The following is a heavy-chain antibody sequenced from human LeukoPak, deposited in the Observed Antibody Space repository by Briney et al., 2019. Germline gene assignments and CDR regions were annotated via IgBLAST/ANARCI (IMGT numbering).Heavy chain of an antibody. Sequence: GGSLRLSCAASGFTFSSYEMNWVRQAPGRGLEWLSYSYITTSGAATFYAESVKGRFTISRDNVKNSLYLQMNSLRAEDTAVYYCAREDAKNALDLWGQGTMVTVSS. J-gene: IGHJ3*01. CDR3: AREDAKNALDL. D-gene: IGHD2-2*01. CDR1: GFTFSSYE. V-gene: IGHV3-48*03. CDR2: SYITTSGAAT.